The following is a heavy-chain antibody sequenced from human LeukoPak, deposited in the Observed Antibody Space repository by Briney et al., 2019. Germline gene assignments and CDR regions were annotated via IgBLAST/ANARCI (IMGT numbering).Heavy chain of an antibody. Sequence: GGSLRLSCAASGFTVSSNQISWVRQAPGKGLEWVSVIYSGGGTYYADSVKGRFSISRDNSKNTLYLQMNSLRAEDTAVYYCARGDIRGYCSSTSCYEIDYWGQGTLVTVSS. J-gene: IGHJ4*02. V-gene: IGHV3-66*01. CDR2: IYSGGGT. D-gene: IGHD2-2*01. CDR3: ARGDIRGYCSSTSCYEIDY. CDR1: GFTVSSNQ.